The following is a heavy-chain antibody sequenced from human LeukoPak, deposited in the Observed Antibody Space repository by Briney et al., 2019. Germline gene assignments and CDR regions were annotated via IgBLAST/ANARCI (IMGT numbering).Heavy chain of an antibody. Sequence: SQTLSLTCTVSGGSISSGSYYWSWIRQPPGKGLEWIGYIYYSGSTNYNPSLKSRVTISVDTSKNQFSLKLGSVTAADTAVYYCARTVGATTLNFDYWGQGTLVTVSS. CDR1: GGSISSGSYY. CDR2: IYYSGST. J-gene: IGHJ4*02. D-gene: IGHD1-26*01. V-gene: IGHV4-61*01. CDR3: ARTVGATTLNFDY.